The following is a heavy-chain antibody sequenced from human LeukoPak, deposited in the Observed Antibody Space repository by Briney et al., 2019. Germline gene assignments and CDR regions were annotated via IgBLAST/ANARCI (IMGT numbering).Heavy chain of an antibody. Sequence: PGGSLRLSCAASGFTFDDYAMHWVRQAPGKGLEWVSGISWNSGSIGYADSVKGRFTISRDNAKNSLYLQMNSLRAEDTALYYCARSGVTFSSSDAFDIWGQGTMVTVSS. CDR2: ISWNSGSI. J-gene: IGHJ3*02. CDR1: GFTFDDYA. D-gene: IGHD4-23*01. CDR3: ARSGVTFSSSDAFDI. V-gene: IGHV3-9*01.